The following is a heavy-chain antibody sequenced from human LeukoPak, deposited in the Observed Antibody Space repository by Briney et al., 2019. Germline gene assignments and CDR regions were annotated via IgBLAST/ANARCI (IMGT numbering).Heavy chain of an antibody. CDR3: AKDGWVRQQLVCFFDY. D-gene: IGHD6-13*01. Sequence: GGSLRLSCAASAFTFSSYGMHWVRQAPGKGLEWVAFIRYDGSNKYYTDSVKGRFTIPRDNSKNTLYLQMNSLRAEDTAVYYCAKDGWVRQQLVCFFDYWGQGTLVSVSS. CDR2: IRYDGSNK. CDR1: AFTFSSYG. J-gene: IGHJ4*02. V-gene: IGHV3-30*02.